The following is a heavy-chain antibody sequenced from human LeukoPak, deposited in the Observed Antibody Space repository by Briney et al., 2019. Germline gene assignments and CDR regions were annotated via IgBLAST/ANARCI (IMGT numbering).Heavy chain of an antibody. V-gene: IGHV1-8*01. CDR2: MTPDSGNT. CDR1: GYTFISND. CDR3: TRGDY. Sequence: GASVKVSCKAPGYTFISNDINWVRQAAGQGLEWMGYMTPDSGNTGYAQKLQGRVALTRDTSINTAYMELSSLRSEDTAVYYCTRGDYWGQGTLVTVSS. J-gene: IGHJ4*02.